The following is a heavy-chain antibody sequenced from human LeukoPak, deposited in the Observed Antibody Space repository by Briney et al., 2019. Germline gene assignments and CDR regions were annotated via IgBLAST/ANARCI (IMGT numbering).Heavy chain of an antibody. CDR1: GYSVSSGYW. CDR2: INHSGTT. J-gene: IGHJ5*02. Sequence: SETLSLTCAVSGYSVSSGYWWSWVRQSPGKGLEWIGEINHSGTTTNYNPSLKSRVTISVDKSKNQFSLKLSSVTAADTAVYYCVRAPRGDILTGYPWGQGTLVTVSS. D-gene: IGHD3-9*01. V-gene: IGHV4-4*02. CDR3: VRAPRGDILTGYP.